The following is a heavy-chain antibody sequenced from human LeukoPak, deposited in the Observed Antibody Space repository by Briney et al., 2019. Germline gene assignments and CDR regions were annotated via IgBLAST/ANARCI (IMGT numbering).Heavy chain of an antibody. D-gene: IGHD1-26*01. J-gene: IGHJ4*02. CDR1: GASISSTTFY. V-gene: IGHV4-39*02. CDR3: ARRGVGPTRLYYFDY. Sequence: SETLSLTCTVSGASISSTTFYWGWIRQPPGKGLEWIGTIYYSGSTYYNPSLKSRVTISVDASKNHFSLRLSSVTAADTAVSYCARRGVGPTRLYYFDYWGQGTLVTVSS. CDR2: IYYSGST.